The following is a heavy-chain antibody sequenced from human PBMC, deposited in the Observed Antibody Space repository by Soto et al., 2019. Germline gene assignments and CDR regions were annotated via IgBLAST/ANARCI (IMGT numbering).Heavy chain of an antibody. J-gene: IGHJ4*02. V-gene: IGHV4-59*01. CDR3: AASLLPVMNTPHGNAQLSVDY. D-gene: IGHD3-16*01. CDR1: GVYITDYY. Sequence: SETLSLTCTVFGVYITDYYWSWIRQAPGKGLESMGYRYYSGVPFYNPSLNSRATISRDTSKNQFTLNLYFVTTADKAVYYCAASLLPVMNTPHGNAQLSVDYWGQGSLVTVSS. CDR2: RYYSGVP.